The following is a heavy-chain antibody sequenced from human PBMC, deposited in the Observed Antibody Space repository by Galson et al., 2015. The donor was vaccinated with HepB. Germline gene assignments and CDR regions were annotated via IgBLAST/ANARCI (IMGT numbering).Heavy chain of an antibody. CDR2: IWSDGSDE. D-gene: IGHD2-15*01. V-gene: IGHV3-33*06. J-gene: IGHJ4*02. CDR3: AKGYCSGSSCYVAAIDY. CDR1: GFSFASYG. Sequence: FLRLSCAASGFSFASYGMHWVRQAPGKGLEWVAVIWSDGSDEDYADSVKGRSTISRDNAKNFLYLQMNSLRVEDTAVYYCAKGYCSGSSCYVAAIDYWGQGTLVTVPS.